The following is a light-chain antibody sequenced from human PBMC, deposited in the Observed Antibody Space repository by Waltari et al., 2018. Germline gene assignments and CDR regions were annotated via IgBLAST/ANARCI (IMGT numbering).Light chain of an antibody. Sequence: DIQLTQSPSFLSASSGDRVTSTCRASQGISSYLAWYQQKPGEAPKLLISAASTLQSGVPSRFSGSGSGTEFTLTISSLQPEDFATYYCQQLNSFPYTFGQGTKLDIK. V-gene: IGKV1-9*01. CDR1: QGISSY. CDR2: AAS. J-gene: IGKJ2*01. CDR3: QQLNSFPYT.